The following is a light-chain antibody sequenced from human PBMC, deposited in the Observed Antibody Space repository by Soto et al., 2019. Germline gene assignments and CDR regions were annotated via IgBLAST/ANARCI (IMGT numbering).Light chain of an antibody. J-gene: IGKJ1*01. CDR2: WAS. CDR3: QQYGVTPWT. CDR1: QSVLYKSNNQNC. Sequence: DIVMTQSPDSLAVSLGERATINCESSQSVLYKSNNQNCLAWYQQKRGQPPKLLIYWASTRESGVTDLFSGRGSETDFTLTITGLQAEDVAVYFCQQYGVTPWTFGQETKLEI. V-gene: IGKV4-1*01.